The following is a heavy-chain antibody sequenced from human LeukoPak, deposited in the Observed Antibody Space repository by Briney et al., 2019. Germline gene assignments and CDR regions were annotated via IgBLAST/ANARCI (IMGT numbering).Heavy chain of an antibody. CDR2: INPNSGGT. V-gene: IGHV1-2*06. D-gene: IGHD1-26*01. J-gene: IGHJ3*02. Sequence: ALVKVSCKASGYTFTGYYRHWVRQAPGQGLDWMGRINPNSGGTNYAQKFQGRVTMTRDTSISAAYMELSRLRSDDTAVYYCARDQLGSHDAFDIWGQGTMVTVSS. CDR3: ARDQLGSHDAFDI. CDR1: GYTFTGYY.